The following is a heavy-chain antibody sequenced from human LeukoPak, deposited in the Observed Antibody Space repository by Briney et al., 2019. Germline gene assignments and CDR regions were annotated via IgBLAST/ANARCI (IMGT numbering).Heavy chain of an antibody. Sequence: ASVKVSCKASGYTFTGYYMHWVRQAPGQGLEWMGWINPNSGGTNYAQKFQGRVTMTRDTSISTAYMELSRLGSDDTAVYYCARDHKPGGYYYDSSGYRDDNDYWGQGTLVTVSS. CDR2: INPNSGGT. V-gene: IGHV1-2*02. CDR3: ARDHKPGGYYYDSSGYRDDNDY. D-gene: IGHD3-22*01. J-gene: IGHJ4*02. CDR1: GYTFTGYY.